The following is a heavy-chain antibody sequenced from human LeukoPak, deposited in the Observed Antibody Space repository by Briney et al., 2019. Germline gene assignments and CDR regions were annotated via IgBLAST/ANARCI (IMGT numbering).Heavy chain of an antibody. D-gene: IGHD3-22*01. CDR1: GFTFTAYA. Sequence: GGSLRLSCAASGFTFTAYAMRWVRQAPGKGLEWVSAISGSGGSTYYADSVKGRFTISRDNSKNTLYLQMNSLRAEDTAVYYCAKVGGYHNWFDPWGQGTLVTVSS. CDR3: AKVGGYHNWFDP. CDR2: ISGSGGST. J-gene: IGHJ5*02. V-gene: IGHV3-23*01.